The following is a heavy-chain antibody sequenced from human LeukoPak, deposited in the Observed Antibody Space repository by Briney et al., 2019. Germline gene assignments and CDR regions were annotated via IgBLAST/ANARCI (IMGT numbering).Heavy chain of an antibody. V-gene: IGHV4-39*01. CDR1: GGSISSSSYY. J-gene: IGHJ3*02. CDR2: IYYSGST. Sequence: SETLSLTCTVSGGSISSSSYYWGWIRQPPGKGLEWIGSIYYSGSTYYNPSLKSRVTISVDTSKNQFSLKLSSMTAADTAVYYCAGSYDSSGYYLFDIWGQGTMVTVSS. CDR3: AGSYDSSGYYLFDI. D-gene: IGHD3-22*01.